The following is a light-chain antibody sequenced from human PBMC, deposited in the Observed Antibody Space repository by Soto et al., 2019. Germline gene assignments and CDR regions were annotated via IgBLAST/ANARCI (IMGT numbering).Light chain of an antibody. J-gene: IGLJ1*01. CDR2: EVS. CDR3: NSYTTTGTYV. V-gene: IGLV2-14*01. Sequence: QSALTQPASVSGSPGQSITISCTGTTSDVGGYNYVSWYQQHPGKAPKLMVYEVSNRPSGVSIRFFGSKSGNTASLTIYGLQAEDEADYYCNSYTTTGTYVFGTGTKVTVL. CDR1: TSDVGGYNY.